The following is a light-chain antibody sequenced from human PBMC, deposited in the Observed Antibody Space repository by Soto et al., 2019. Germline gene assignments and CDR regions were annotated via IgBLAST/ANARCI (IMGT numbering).Light chain of an antibody. CDR1: QSVSSY. CDR2: DAS. J-gene: IGKJ4*02. V-gene: IGKV3-11*01. Sequence: EIVLTQSPATLSLSPGERATLSCRASQSVSSYLAWYQQKPGQAPRLLIYDASNRATGIPARFSGSGSGTDFTLTISGLGPEDFAVYYCQQRSNWPGFGGGTKVEIK. CDR3: QQRSNWPG.